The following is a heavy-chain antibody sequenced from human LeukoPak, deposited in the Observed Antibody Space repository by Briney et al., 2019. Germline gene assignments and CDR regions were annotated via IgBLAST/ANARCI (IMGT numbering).Heavy chain of an antibody. D-gene: IGHD1-1*01. Sequence: SETLSLTCTVYGGSISSHYWSWIRQPPGKGLEWIGSIYYSGSTNYNPSLKSRLTITVKATTNQSSLKLSAVTAADTAVYYCARAYNWNDVRAFDIWGQGTMVTVSS. CDR2: IYYSGST. CDR3: ARAYNWNDVRAFDI. CDR1: GGSISSHY. V-gene: IGHV4-59*11. J-gene: IGHJ3*02.